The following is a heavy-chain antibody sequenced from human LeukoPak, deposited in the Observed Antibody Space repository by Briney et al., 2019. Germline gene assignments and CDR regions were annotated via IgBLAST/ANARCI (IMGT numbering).Heavy chain of an antibody. CDR3: TRGMTVAANWFDS. Sequence: GGSLRLSCAGSGFIFSIYWMNWVRQAPGKGLEWVADIKQDGSEKSYVDPVKGRFTISRDNAKNSLYLQMNSLRVDDTAVYYCTRGMTVAANWFDSWGQGTLVTVSS. J-gene: IGHJ5*01. CDR1: GFIFSIYW. D-gene: IGHD6-19*01. V-gene: IGHV3-7*04. CDR2: IKQDGSEK.